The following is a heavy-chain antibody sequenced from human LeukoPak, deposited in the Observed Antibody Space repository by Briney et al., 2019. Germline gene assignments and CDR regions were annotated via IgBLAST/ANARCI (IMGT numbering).Heavy chain of an antibody. CDR1: GGTFSTST. CDR3: ASSGWGGPTGY. Sequence: GASVRVSCKASGGTFSTSTISWVRQAPGQELEWMGGIIPIFGTANYAQMFQGRVTITTDESTSTAYMELSILRSEDTAVYYCASSGWGGPTGYWGQGTLVTVYS. J-gene: IGHJ1*01. CDR2: IIPIFGTA. V-gene: IGHV1-69*05. D-gene: IGHD6-19*01.